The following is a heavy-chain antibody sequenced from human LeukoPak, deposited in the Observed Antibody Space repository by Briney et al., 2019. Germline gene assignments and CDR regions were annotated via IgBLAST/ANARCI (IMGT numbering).Heavy chain of an antibody. Sequence: SETLSLTCTVSGGSISSYYWSWIRQPPGKGLEWIGYIYYSGSTNYNPSLKSRVTISVDTSKNQFSLKLSSVTAADTAMYYCARHFIAVAGNWFDPWGQGTLVTVSS. V-gene: IGHV4-59*08. CDR2: IYYSGST. CDR1: GGSISSYY. J-gene: IGHJ5*02. D-gene: IGHD6-19*01. CDR3: ARHFIAVAGNWFDP.